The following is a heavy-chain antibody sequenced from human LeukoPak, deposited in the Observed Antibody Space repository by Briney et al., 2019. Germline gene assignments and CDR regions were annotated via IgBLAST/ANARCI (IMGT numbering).Heavy chain of an antibody. CDR2: IGANVGST. Sequence: PGGSLRLSCEASGFTFSTFAMYWLRQAPGKGLEWVSAIGANVGSTSYADSVRGRFTISRDNSRNTLYLQMSSLRTDDTATYYCTKSTDYWYYGMDVWGQGTTVTVSS. CDR1: GFTFSTFA. V-gene: IGHV3-23*01. CDR3: TKSTDYWYYGMDV. J-gene: IGHJ6*01. D-gene: IGHD2-8*02.